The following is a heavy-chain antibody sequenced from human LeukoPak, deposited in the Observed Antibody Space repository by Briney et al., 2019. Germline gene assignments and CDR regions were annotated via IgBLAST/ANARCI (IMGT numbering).Heavy chain of an antibody. D-gene: IGHD6-19*01. CDR2: FDPEEGET. J-gene: IGHJ4*02. CDR1: GYILIESS. V-gene: IGHV1-24*01. Sequence: ASVKVSCKVSGYILIESSMQWVRQAPGKGLEWMGGFDPEEGETINAQNFQGRVTMTEDTSTDTAYMELRSLRSEDTAVYYCARERSGWFFSNWGQGTLVTVSS. CDR3: ARERSGWFFSN.